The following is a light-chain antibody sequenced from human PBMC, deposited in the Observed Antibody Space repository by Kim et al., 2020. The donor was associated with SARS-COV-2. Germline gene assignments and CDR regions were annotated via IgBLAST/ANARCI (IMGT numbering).Light chain of an antibody. CDR1: QGISKY. CDR3: QKYDRAPRT. J-gene: IGKJ1*01. Sequence: ASVRDRVTITCRASQGISKYLAWYQQKPGKAPNLLIYAASTLQSGVPSRFSGSGSGTDFSLTISSLQPEDVATYYCQKYDRAPRTFGQGTKVDIK. CDR2: AAS. V-gene: IGKV1-27*01.